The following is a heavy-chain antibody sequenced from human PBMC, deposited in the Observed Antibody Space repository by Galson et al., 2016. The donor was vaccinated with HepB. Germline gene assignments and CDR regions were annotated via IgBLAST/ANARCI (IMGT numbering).Heavy chain of an antibody. D-gene: IGHD3-10*01. CDR1: GFTFSSYA. CDR3: VRERYNYASRKQFYYFDY. Sequence: SLRLSCAASGFTFSSYAMHWVRQAPGKALELVSDIRSNGDSTNYADSVKGRFTISRDNVKNTLYLQMSSLRAEDTAVYYWVRERYNYASRKQFYYFDYWGQGTLVTVAS. CDR2: IRSNGDST. J-gene: IGHJ4*02. V-gene: IGHV3-64D*06.